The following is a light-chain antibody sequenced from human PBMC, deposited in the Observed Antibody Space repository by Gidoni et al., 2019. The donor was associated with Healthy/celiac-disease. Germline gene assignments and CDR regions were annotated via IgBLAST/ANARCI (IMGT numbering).Light chain of an antibody. CDR3: QQYDNLPIT. CDR1: QDIRKY. Sequence: DIHMTQSPSSLSAFVGDRVTITCQASQDIRKYLNWYQQKPGKAPKLLIYDASNLETGVPSRFSGSGSGTQFTFTITSLQPEDIATYYCQQYDNLPITVGQXTRLEIK. V-gene: IGKV1-33*01. CDR2: DAS. J-gene: IGKJ5*01.